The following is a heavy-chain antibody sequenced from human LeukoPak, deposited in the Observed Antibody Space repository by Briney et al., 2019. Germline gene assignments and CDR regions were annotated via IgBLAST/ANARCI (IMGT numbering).Heavy chain of an antibody. CDR2: IYHSGST. V-gene: IGHV4-30-2*01. J-gene: IGHJ4*02. CDR1: GGSISSGGYS. D-gene: IGHD2-15*01. CDR3: ARSLGGYCSGGSCYSFDY. Sequence: SQTLSLTCAVSGGSISSGGYSWSWIRQPPGKRLEWIGYIYHSGSTNYNPSLKSRVTISVDKSKNQFSLNLTSVTAADTAVYYCARSLGGYCSGGSCYSFDYWGQGTLVTVSS.